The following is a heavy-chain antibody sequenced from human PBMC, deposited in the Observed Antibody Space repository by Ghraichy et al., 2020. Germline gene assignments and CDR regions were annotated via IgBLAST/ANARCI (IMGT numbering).Heavy chain of an antibody. Sequence: ASVKVSCKASGYTFTAYYMHWVRQAPGQGLEWMGWINPNSGDTNYAQKFQGRVSMTRDTSSSTTYMELRSLRSDDTAIYYCATDPWEVGVTILYYFDYWGQGTLLTVSS. CDR3: ATDPWEVGVTILYYFDY. V-gene: IGHV1-2*02. D-gene: IGHD1-26*01. CDR2: INPNSGDT. CDR1: GYTFTAYY. J-gene: IGHJ4*02.